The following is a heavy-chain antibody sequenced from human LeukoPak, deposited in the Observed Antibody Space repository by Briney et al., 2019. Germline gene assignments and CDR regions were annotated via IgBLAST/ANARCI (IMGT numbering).Heavy chain of an antibody. J-gene: IGHJ4*02. D-gene: IGHD6-13*01. Sequence: SETLFLTCTVSGGSISSSSYYWGWIRQPPGKGLEWIGSIYYSGSTYYNPSLKSRVTISVDTSKNQFSLKLSSVTAADTAVYYCARNIAAAAPYYFDYWGQGTLVTVSS. CDR3: ARNIAAAAPYYFDY. CDR2: IYYSGST. V-gene: IGHV4-39*01. CDR1: GGSISSSSYY.